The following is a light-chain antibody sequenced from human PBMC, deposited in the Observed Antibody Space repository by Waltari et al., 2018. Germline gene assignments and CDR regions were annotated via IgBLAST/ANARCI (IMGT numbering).Light chain of an antibody. V-gene: IGLV1-40*01. CDR2: GNS. CDR1: SSNIGAGYD. J-gene: IGLJ3*02. CDR3: QSYDSLSGSM. Sequence: QSVLTQPPSVSGAPGQRVTISCTGSSSNIGAGYDVHWYQHLPGKVPKLLIYGNSARPSGVPLRFAGSKSGTSAYLAITGLQAEDEATYYRQSYDSLSGSMFGGGTKLTVL.